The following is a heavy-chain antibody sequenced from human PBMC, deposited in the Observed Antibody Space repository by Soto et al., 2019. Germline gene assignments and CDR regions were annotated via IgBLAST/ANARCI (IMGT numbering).Heavy chain of an antibody. CDR1: GGTFSSYA. J-gene: IGHJ5*02. Sequence: SVKVSCKASGGTFSSYAISWVRQAPGQGLEWMGGIIPIFGTANYAQKLQGRVTITADESTSTAYMKLSSLRSGDTTVNYCERFHVVVGVGKVDNGSAPWGKGTLVPVSS. D-gene: IGHD2-21*01. CDR3: ERFHVVVGVGKVDNGSAP. V-gene: IGHV1-69*13. CDR2: IIPIFGTA.